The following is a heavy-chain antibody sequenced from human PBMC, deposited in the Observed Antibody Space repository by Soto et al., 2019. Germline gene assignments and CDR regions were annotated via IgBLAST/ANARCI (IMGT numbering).Heavy chain of an antibody. V-gene: IGHV3-11*01. J-gene: IGHJ3*02. CDR1: GFTFSDYY. Sequence: PGGSLRLSCAASGFTFSDYYMSWIRQAPGKGLEWVSYISSSGSTIYYADSVKGRFTISRDNAKNSLYLQMNSLRAEDTAVYYCARLRSSWYPHAFDIWGQGTMVTVSS. CDR2: ISSSGSTI. D-gene: IGHD6-13*01. CDR3: ARLRSSWYPHAFDI.